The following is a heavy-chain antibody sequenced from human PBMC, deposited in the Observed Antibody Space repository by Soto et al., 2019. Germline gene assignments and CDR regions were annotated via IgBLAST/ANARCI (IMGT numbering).Heavy chain of an antibody. CDR2: IVRNGGST. CDR3: VKEGYYYDSSGYYYGCFDP. CDR1: GFTFSNYA. J-gene: IGHJ5*02. V-gene: IGHV3-64D*06. Sequence: SLRLSCSASGFTFSNYAMHWVRQAPGKGLEYVSAIVRNGGSTYYADSVKGRFTISRDNSKNTLYLQMSSLRAEDTAVYYCVKEGYYYDSSGYYYGCFDPWGQGTLVTVSS. D-gene: IGHD3-22*01.